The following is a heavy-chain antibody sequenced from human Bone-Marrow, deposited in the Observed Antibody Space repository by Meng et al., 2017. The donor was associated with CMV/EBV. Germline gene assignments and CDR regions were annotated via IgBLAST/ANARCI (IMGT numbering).Heavy chain of an antibody. D-gene: IGHD2-2*02. V-gene: IGHV3-7*01. J-gene: IGHJ6*01. CDR2: IKQDGSEK. CDR3: ARGACSSTSCYMRNNYYYYYGMDV. Sequence: GESLKISCAASGFTFSNYWMTWVRQAPGKGLEWVANIKQDGSEKYYLDSVKGRFTISRDNAKNSLYLQMNSLRAEDTAIYYCARGACSSTSCYMRNNYYYYYGMDVWGQGTTVTFYS. CDR1: GFTFSNYW.